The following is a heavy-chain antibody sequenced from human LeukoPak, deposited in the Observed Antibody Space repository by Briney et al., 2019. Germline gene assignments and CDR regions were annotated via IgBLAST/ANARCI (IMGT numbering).Heavy chain of an antibody. CDR1: GGSISSSSYY. V-gene: IGHV4-39*07. J-gene: IGHJ2*01. CDR3: ARLGGEVVVAPWYFDL. CDR2: IYYSGST. D-gene: IGHD2-15*01. Sequence: PSETLSLTCTVSGGSISSSSYYWGWIRQPPGKGLEWIGSIYYSGSTYYNPSLKSRVTISVDTSKNQFSLKLSSVTAADTAVYYCARLGGEVVVAPWYFDLWGRGTLVTVSS.